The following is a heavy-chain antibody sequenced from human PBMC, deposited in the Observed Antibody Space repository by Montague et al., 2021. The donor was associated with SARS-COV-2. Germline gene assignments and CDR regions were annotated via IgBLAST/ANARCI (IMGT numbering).Heavy chain of an antibody. J-gene: IGHJ5*01. V-gene: IGHV4-59*02. CDR2: SYHSWAS. Sequence: SETLSLTCSVSGEYVSAFYWNWLRQSPGKGLEWIYRSYHSWASNFNPSLKRRLSMSIDTSKTQFSLTLRSVTAADTAIYFCARDPRGGTGYLDSWGQGILVAVSS. CDR3: ARDPRGGTGYLDS. CDR1: GEYVSAFY. D-gene: IGHD6-25*01.